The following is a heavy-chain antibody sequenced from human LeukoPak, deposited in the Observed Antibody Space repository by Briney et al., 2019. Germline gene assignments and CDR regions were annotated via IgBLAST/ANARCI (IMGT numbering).Heavy chain of an antibody. CDR1: GFTFSSYT. D-gene: IGHD3-16*02. CDR3: ARAKPLGELSLFPRYFDY. Sequence: KPGGSLRLSCAASGFTFSSYTMNWVRQAPGKGLEWVSSISSSSSYIYYADSVKGRFTISRDNAKNSLYLQMNSLRAEDTAVYYCARAKPLGELSLFPRYFDYWGQGTLVTVSS. J-gene: IGHJ4*02. V-gene: IGHV3-21*01. CDR2: ISSSSSYI.